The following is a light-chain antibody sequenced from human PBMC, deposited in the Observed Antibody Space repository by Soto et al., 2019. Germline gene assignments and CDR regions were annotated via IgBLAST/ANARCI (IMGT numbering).Light chain of an antibody. J-gene: IGKJ1*01. CDR2: GAS. CDR1: QSVSSN. CDR3: QQYNNWPPWT. Sequence: EIVMTQSPATLSVFPGERATLSCRASQSVSSNLAWYQQKPGQAPRLLIYGASTRATGIPARFSGSGSGTEFTLTISSLQSEDFAVYYWQQYNNWPPWTFGQGTKVDIK. V-gene: IGKV3-15*01.